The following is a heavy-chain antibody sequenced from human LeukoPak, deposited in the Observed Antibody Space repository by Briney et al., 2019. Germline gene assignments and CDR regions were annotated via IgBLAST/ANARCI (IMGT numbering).Heavy chain of an antibody. CDR1: GFTFSSYG. D-gene: IGHD1-26*01. V-gene: IGHV3-33*01. CDR3: ARDGRGLGGATADY. J-gene: IGHJ4*02. Sequence: GGSLRLSCAASGFTFSSYGMHWVRQAPGKGLEWVAVIWYDGSNKYYADSVKGRFTISRDNSKNTLYLQMNSPRAEDTAVYYCARDGRGLGGATADYWGQGTLVTVSS. CDR2: IWYDGSNK.